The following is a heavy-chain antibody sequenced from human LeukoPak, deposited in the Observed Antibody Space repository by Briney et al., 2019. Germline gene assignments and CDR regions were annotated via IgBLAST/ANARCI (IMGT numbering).Heavy chain of an antibody. D-gene: IGHD2-2*01. CDR2: INHSGST. J-gene: IGHJ4*02. CDR3: ARRVPAARNFDY. CDR1: GGSFSGYY. V-gene: IGHV4-34*01. Sequence: PSETLSLTCAVYGGSFSGYYWSWIRQPPGKGLEWIGEINHSGSTNYNPSLKGRVTISVDTSKNQFSLKLSSVTAADTAVYYCARRVPAARNFDYWGQGTLVTVSS.